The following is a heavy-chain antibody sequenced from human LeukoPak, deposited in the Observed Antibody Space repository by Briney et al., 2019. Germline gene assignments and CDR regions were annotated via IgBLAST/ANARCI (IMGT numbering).Heavy chain of an antibody. CDR1: GFTFSTYA. V-gene: IGHV3-30-3*01. D-gene: IGHD6-19*01. CDR2: ISYDGSNE. Sequence: GGSLRLSCAASGFTFSTYAMLWVRQAPGEGLEWVAIISYDGSNEYYADSVKGRFTISRDTSKSTLYLQMNSLRAEDTAVYYCARGGPGYSSAWTNYGLAVWGQGTTVTVSS. CDR3: ARGGPGYSSAWTNYGLAV. J-gene: IGHJ6*02.